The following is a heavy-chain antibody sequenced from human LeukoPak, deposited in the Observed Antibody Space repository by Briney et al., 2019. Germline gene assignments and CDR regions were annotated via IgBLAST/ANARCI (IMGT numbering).Heavy chain of an antibody. Sequence: PGRSLRLSCAASGFTFSSYSMHWVRQAPGKGLEWVAVISYEGSKIYYTDSVKGRFTISRDNSKNTLYLQMNSLRAEDTAMYYCAKVSLNMVNDAFDIWGQGTMVSVSS. CDR1: GFTFSSYS. CDR2: ISYEGSKI. D-gene: IGHD4/OR15-4a*01. J-gene: IGHJ3*02. V-gene: IGHV3-30*04. CDR3: AKVSLNMVNDAFDI.